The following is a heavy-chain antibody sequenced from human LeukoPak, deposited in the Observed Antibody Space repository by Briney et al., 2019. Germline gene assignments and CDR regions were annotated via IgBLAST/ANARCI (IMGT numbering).Heavy chain of an antibody. CDR2: IHYSGLT. CDR3: ARDPPEDEWNSLDS. D-gene: IGHD1-7*01. Sequence: SETLSLTCTVSGGSVNGYYWNCIRQAPGKGLEWIGFIHYSGLTVYSPSLQSRVSMSVDTSRNQFSLDLNSVTAADTALYYCARDPPEDEWNSLDSWGQGILVTVSS. CDR1: GGSVNGYY. J-gene: IGHJ4*02. V-gene: IGHV4-59*02.